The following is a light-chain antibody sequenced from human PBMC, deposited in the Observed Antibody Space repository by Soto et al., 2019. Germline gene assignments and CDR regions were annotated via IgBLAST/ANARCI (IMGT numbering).Light chain of an antibody. CDR3: QHYNNWPFT. CDR2: DAS. V-gene: IGKV3-11*01. Sequence: EIVLTQSPDTLSLSPGESATLSCRASQSVSRYLAWYQQKPGQTPRLLIYDASNRAAGIPARFSGSGSGTDFTLTISSLEPEDFAVYYCQHYNNWPFTFGQGTKVDIK. CDR1: QSVSRY. J-gene: IGKJ2*01.